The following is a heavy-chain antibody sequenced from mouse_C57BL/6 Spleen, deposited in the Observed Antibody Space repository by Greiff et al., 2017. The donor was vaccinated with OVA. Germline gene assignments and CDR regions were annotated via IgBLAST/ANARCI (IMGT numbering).Heavy chain of an antibody. CDR2: IDPSDSYT. Sequence: QVQLQQPGAELVMPGASVKLSCKASGYTFTSYWMHWVKQRPGQGLEWIGEIDPSDSYTNYNQKFKGKSTLTVDKSSSTAYMQLSSLTSEDSAVYYCARIYYSSSYWYFDVWGTGTTVTVSS. V-gene: IGHV1-69*01. J-gene: IGHJ1*03. D-gene: IGHD1-1*01. CDR1: GYTFTSYW. CDR3: ARIYYSSSYWYFDV.